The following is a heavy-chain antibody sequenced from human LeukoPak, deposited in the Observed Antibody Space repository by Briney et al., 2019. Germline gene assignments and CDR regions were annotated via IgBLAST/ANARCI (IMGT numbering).Heavy chain of an antibody. V-gene: IGHV1-46*01. D-gene: IGHD1-26*01. CDR2: INPSGGST. CDR3: ARDLVSGSYSVGVDY. Sequence: ASVKVSCKASGYTFSSYYMHWARQAPGQGLEWMGIINPSGGSTSYAQKFQGRVTMTRDTSTSTVYMELSSLRSEDTAVYYCARDLVSGSYSVGVDYWGQGTPVTVSS. CDR1: GYTFSSYY. J-gene: IGHJ4*02.